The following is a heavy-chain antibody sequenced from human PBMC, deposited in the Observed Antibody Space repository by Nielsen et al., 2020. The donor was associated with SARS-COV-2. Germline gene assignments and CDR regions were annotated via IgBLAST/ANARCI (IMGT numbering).Heavy chain of an antibody. Sequence: WVRQAPGQGLEWMGGFDPEDGETIYAQKFQGRVTMTEDTSTDTAYMELSSLRSEDTAVYYCARGGSVVVTAITYYYYYYGMDVWGQGTTVTVSS. V-gene: IGHV1-24*01. D-gene: IGHD2-21*02. CDR2: FDPEDGET. J-gene: IGHJ6*02. CDR3: ARGGSVVVTAITYYYYYYGMDV.